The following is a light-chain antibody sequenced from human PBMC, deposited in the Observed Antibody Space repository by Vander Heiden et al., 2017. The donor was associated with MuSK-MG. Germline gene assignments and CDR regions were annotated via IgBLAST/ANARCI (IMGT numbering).Light chain of an antibody. CDR3: SSHARGSTPWV. CDR2: DVT. CDR1: ISDIGVYDY. Sequence: QSVLTQPASVSGSLGQSITISCAGSISDIGVYDYVSWYQQHPGKAPKLLIFDVTKRRSGVSSRFSGAKYGNTASLTIAGLQPEDEADYYCSSHARGSTPWVFGPGTWVTVL. J-gene: IGLJ1*01. V-gene: IGLV2-14*03.